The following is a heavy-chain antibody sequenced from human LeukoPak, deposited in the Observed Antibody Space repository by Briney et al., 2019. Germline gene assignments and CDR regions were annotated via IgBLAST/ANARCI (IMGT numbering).Heavy chain of an antibody. CDR2: ISAFSGET. CDR1: GYTFTSHG. Sequence: GASVKVSCKTYGYTFTSHGISWVRQAPGQGLEWMGWISAFSGETHYAQNLHGRVTMTTDTPTSTAYMELRSLRFGATAVYYCARDPSNTSGRYTYFDYWGQGTLVTVSS. J-gene: IGHJ4*02. CDR3: ARDPSNTSGRYTYFDY. V-gene: IGHV1-18*01. D-gene: IGHD3-16*02.